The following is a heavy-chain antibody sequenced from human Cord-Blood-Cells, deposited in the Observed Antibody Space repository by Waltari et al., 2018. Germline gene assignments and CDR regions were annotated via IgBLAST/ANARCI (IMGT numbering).Heavy chain of an antibody. CDR3: ARGQYNWNYWFDP. CDR2: IYHSGST. D-gene: IGHD1-7*01. J-gene: IGHJ5*02. V-gene: IGHV4-30-2*01. CDR1: GGSISSGGYS. Sequence: QLQLQESGSGLVKPPQPLSLTCAVSGGSISSGGYSWRWFRQPPGKGLEWIGYIYHSGSTYYNPSLKSRVTISVDRSKNQFSLKLSSVTAADTAVYYCARGQYNWNYWFDPWGQGTLVTVSS.